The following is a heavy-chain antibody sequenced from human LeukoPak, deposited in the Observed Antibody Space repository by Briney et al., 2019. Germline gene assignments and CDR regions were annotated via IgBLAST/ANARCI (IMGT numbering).Heavy chain of an antibody. CDR3: ARDRIVAAILAFYGMDV. Sequence: GRSLRLSCAASGFTFSSYAMHWVRQAPGKGLEWVAVISYDGSNKYYADSVKGRFTISRDNSKNTLFMQMNSLRAEDTAVYYCARDRIVAAILAFYGMDVWGQGTTVTVSS. CDR2: ISYDGSNK. J-gene: IGHJ6*02. CDR1: GFTFSSYA. V-gene: IGHV3-30-3*01. D-gene: IGHD5-12*01.